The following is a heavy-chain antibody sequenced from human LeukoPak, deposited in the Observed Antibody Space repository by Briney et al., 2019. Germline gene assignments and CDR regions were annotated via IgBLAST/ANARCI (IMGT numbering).Heavy chain of an antibody. J-gene: IGHJ4*02. CDR1: GFTFSDYT. CDR3: ARDEGFYGSGSYYGY. Sequence: GGSLRLSCAASGFTFSDYTMNWVRQAPGKGLGWLSYITRSSSPIYYADSVKGRFTTSRDNAKNSLYLQMNSLRAEDTAVYYCARDEGFYGSGSYYGYWGQGTLVTVSS. D-gene: IGHD3-10*01. CDR2: ITRSSSPI. V-gene: IGHV3-48*01.